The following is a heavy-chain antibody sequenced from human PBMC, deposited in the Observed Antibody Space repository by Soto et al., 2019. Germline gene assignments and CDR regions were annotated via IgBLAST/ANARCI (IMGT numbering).Heavy chain of an antibody. CDR3: ARGGMTLYYYYDYMDV. CDR2: IYSGGST. Sequence: EVQLVESGGGLVQPGGSLRLSCAASGFTVSSNYMSWVRQAPGKGLEWVSVIYSGGSTYYADSVKGRFTISRHNSKNTLYLQMNSLRAEDTAVYYCARGGMTLYYYYDYMDVWGKGTTVTVSS. CDR1: GFTVSSNY. V-gene: IGHV3-53*04. J-gene: IGHJ6*03. D-gene: IGHD3-16*01.